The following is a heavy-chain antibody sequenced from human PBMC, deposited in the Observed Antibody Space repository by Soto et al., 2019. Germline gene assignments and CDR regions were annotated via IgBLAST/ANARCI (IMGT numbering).Heavy chain of an antibody. V-gene: IGHV1-18*01. CDR2: ISAYNANA. J-gene: IGHJ4*02. Sequence: QIQLLQSGAEVKKPGASVKVTCKASGYTFRNFGISWVRQAPGQGLEWIGWISAYNANANYAQKFKGRLTMTADTSTSTAYMELRSLRSDATAVYYCARENSYFDYWGQGTLVTVSS. CDR1: GYTFRNFG. CDR3: ARENSYFDY.